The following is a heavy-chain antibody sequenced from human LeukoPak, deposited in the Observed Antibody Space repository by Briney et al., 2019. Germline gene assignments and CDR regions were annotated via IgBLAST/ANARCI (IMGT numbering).Heavy chain of an antibody. Sequence: QSGGALRLSCAASGFTVSTNYRSWVRQAPGKGLEWASIIYSGGSTDYADSVKGRFTISRDNSKNTLYLQMNSLRAGDTALYYCARDDGWLGTQNSWGQGNQVTVSS. CDR2: IYSGGST. CDR3: ARDDGWLGTQNS. D-gene: IGHD3-10*01. CDR1: GFTVSTNY. V-gene: IGHV3-66*01. J-gene: IGHJ4*02.